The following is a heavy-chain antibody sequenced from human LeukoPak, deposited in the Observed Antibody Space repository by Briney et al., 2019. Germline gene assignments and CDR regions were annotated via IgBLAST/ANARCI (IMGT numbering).Heavy chain of an antibody. CDR3: AREVSSTAIINY. CDR1: GGSLSNYY. D-gene: IGHD5-18*01. V-gene: IGHV4-4*08. CDR2: RYHSGSS. Sequence: PSETLSLTCTVSGGSLSNYYWSWIRQPPGKGPEWMGYRYHSGSSNYNPSLKGRVTISVDTSKNQFSLKLSSVTAADTAVYYCAREVSSTAIINYWGQGTLVTVSS. J-gene: IGHJ4*02.